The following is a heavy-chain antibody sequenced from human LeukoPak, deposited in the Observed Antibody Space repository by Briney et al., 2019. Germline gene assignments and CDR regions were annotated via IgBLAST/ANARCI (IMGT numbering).Heavy chain of an antibody. J-gene: IGHJ4*01. V-gene: IGHV3-48*04. CDR3: ARDTRGESDY. D-gene: IGHD2-2*01. CDR1: GFTFRTYG. Sequence: GGSLRLSCAASGFTFRTYGMNWVRQAPGKGLEWISYINSNSDTVHYSYSVEGRFTISRDNAKNSLYLQMNSLRAEDTAMYYCARDTRGESDYWGHGTLVTVSS. CDR2: INSNSDTV.